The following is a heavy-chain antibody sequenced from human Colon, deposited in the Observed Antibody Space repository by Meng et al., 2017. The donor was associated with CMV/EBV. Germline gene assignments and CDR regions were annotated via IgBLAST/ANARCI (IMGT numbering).Heavy chain of an antibody. CDR1: GGPVNTGSSY. D-gene: IGHD1-20*01. Sequence: GSLRLSCTVSGGPVNTGSSYWSWIRQPPGKGLEWIGHVFYIGKTNYNPSLKSRVSMSIDTSKNQFSLRLSSVTAADTALYYCARDVVYLYYFDSWGQGIPVTVSS. CDR2: VFYIGKT. J-gene: IGHJ4*02. CDR3: ARDVVYLYYFDS. V-gene: IGHV4-61*01.